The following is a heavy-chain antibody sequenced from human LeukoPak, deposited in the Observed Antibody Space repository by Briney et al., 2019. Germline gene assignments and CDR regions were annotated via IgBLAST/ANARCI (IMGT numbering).Heavy chain of an antibody. CDR2: IIPIFGTA. J-gene: IGHJ4*02. CDR3: ARSALFGVVIKDTIFDY. CDR1: GGAFSSYA. V-gene: IGHV1-69*05. D-gene: IGHD3-3*01. Sequence: SVKVSCKASGGAFSSYAISWVRQAPGQGLEWMGGIIPIFGTANYAQKFQGRVTITTDESTSTAYMELSSLRSEDTAVYYCARSALFGVVIKDTIFDYWGQGTLVTVSS.